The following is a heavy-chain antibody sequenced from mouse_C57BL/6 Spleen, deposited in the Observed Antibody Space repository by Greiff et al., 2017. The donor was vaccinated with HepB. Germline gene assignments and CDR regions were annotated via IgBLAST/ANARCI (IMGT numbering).Heavy chain of an antibody. CDR1: GYTFTSYW. D-gene: IGHD3-2*02. CDR3: ARSTAQATFAY. CDR2: IDPSDSST. Sequence: VKLQQPGAELVKPGASVKLSCKASGYTFTSYWMQWVKQRPGQGLEWIGEIDPSDSSTNYNQKFKGKATLTVDTSSSTAYMQLSSLTSEDSAVYYCARSTAQATFAYWGQGTLVTVSA. V-gene: IGHV1-50*01. J-gene: IGHJ3*01.